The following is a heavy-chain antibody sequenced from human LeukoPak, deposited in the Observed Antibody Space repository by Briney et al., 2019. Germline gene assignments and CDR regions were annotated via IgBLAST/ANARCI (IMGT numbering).Heavy chain of an antibody. CDR3: AKEGDPSRGYLDV. CDR1: GFTFSRFG. CDR2: IHNDGTFG. Sequence: GGSLRLSCATSGFTFSRFGMHWVRQAPGKGLEWVAVIHNDGTFGQYVDSVKGRFTISKDNSQNILYLQMDNLRDDDTAVYYCAKEGDPSRGYLDVWGKGTTVIVSS. D-gene: IGHD3-16*01. V-gene: IGHV3-30*02. J-gene: IGHJ6*03.